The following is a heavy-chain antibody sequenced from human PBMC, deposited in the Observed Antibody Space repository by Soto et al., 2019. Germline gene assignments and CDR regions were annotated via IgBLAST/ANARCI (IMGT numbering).Heavy chain of an antibody. V-gene: IGHV4-31*03. CDR2: IYYSGRT. D-gene: IGHD3-10*01. CDR1: GGSISSGGYY. J-gene: IGHJ6*02. Sequence: QVQLQESGPGLVKPSQTLSLTCTVSGGSISSGGYYWSWIRQHPGKGLEWFGYIYYSGRTYYNPSLKSRVTISVDTSKNQFPLKLSSVTAADTAVYYCARVTFINGMDVWGQGTTVTVSS. CDR3: ARVTFINGMDV.